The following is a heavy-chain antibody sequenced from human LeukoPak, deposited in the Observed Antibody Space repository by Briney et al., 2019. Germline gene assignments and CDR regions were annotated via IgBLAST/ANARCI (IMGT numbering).Heavy chain of an antibody. CDR3: AKTRPLDSSSWSHGDY. CDR1: GGSISSGGYY. J-gene: IGHJ4*02. D-gene: IGHD6-13*01. V-gene: IGHV4-31*03. CDR2: IYYSGNT. Sequence: TSETLSLTCTVSGGSISSGGYYWSWIRQHPGKGLEWIGYIYYSGNTYYNPSLKSRVTISVDTSKNQFSLKLSSVTAADTAVYYCAKTRPLDSSSWSHGDYWGQGTLVTVSS.